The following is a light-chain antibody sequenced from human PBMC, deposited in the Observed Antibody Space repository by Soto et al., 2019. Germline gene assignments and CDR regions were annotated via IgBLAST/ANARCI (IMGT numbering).Light chain of an antibody. Sequence: DIQMTQSPSSISASVGDRVNITCQASQDITKYLNWYQQKPGRAPKLLIYDASNLEIGVPARFSGRGSGTDFTFTISILQPEDIATYYCQQYDNLPHTFGQGTKLEIK. J-gene: IGKJ2*01. V-gene: IGKV1-33*01. CDR3: QQYDNLPHT. CDR1: QDITKY. CDR2: DAS.